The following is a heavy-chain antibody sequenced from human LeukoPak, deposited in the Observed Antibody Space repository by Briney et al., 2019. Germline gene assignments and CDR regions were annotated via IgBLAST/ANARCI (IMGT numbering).Heavy chain of an antibody. V-gene: IGHV1-46*01. D-gene: IGHD2-15*01. CDR2: INPSGGST. Sequence: ASVKVSCKASGYTFTSYYMHWVRQAPGQGLEWMGIINPSGGSTSYAQKFQGRVTMTRDTSTSTVYMELSSLRSEDTAVYYCARDRCSGGGCYSANWYFDLWGRGTLVTVSS. CDR1: GYTFTSYY. CDR3: ARDRCSGGGCYSANWYFDL. J-gene: IGHJ2*01.